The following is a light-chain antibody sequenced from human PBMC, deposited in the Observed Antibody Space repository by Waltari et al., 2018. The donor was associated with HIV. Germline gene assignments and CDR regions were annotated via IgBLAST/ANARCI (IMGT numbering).Light chain of an antibody. V-gene: IGLV1-40*01. J-gene: IGLJ2*01. Sequence: QSVLTQAPSVSGAPGQRVTISCSGSSSNIGAGYDVHWYQQRPGTAPKLLIYGDPNRPSGLPDRFSGSKSGTSASLVITGLQADDEADYYCQSFDSSLSSSVVFGGGTKLTVL. CDR1: SSNIGAGYD. CDR2: GDP. CDR3: QSFDSSLSSSVV.